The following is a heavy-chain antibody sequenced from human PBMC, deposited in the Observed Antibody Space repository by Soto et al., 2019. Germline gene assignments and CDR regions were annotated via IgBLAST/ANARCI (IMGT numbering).Heavy chain of an antibody. D-gene: IGHD6-19*01. V-gene: IGHV3-7*01. CDR2: IEQDGSAK. J-gene: IGHJ4*02. CDR3: ASSAHSSIFDY. Sequence: EVQLVESGGGLVQPGGSLRLSCAASGFTFSSHWMGWVRQAPGKGLEWVANIEQDGSAKYYVDSVKGRFTISRDNAKNSLYLQMNNLRAEDAAVYYCASSAHSSIFDYWGQGTLATVSS. CDR1: GFTFSSHW.